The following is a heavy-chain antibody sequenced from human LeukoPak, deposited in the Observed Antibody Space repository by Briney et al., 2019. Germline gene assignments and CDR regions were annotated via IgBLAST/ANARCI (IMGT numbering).Heavy chain of an antibody. J-gene: IGHJ4*02. CDR1: GGSFSSGSYY. D-gene: IGHD2-2*02. V-gene: IGHV4-61*02. Sequence: SQTLSLTCTVSGGSFSSGSYYWSWIRQPAGMGLEWIGRIYNSGITNYNPSLKSRVIMSVDTSKNQFSLKLSSVTAADTAVYFCARAKYCSSTSCYTPFEFWGQGTLVTVSS. CDR2: IYNSGIT. CDR3: ARAKYCSSTSCYTPFEF.